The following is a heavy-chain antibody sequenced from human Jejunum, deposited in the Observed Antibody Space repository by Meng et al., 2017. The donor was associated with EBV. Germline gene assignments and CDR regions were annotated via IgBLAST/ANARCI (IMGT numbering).Heavy chain of an antibody. D-gene: IGHD2-21*01. CDR2: IYHSGST. Sequence: QMHTKESGPGLVKPSGTLSLTCAVSSGSIFSSNWWTWVRQPPGKGLEWIGEIYHSGSTNYNPSLKSRITMSLDKSKNQFSLKLRSVTAADTAVYYCASIHPSIDSWGPGTLVTVSS. CDR3: ASIHPSIDS. V-gene: IGHV4-4*02. CDR1: SGSIFSSNW. J-gene: IGHJ4*02.